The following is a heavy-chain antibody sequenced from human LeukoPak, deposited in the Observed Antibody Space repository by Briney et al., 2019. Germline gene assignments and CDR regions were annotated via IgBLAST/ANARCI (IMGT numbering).Heavy chain of an antibody. CDR2: INPSGGST. J-gene: IGHJ4*02. D-gene: IGHD3-3*01. Sequence: ASVKDSCKASGYTFTSYYMHWMRQAPGQGLEWMGIINPSGGSTSYAQKFQGRATMTRDTSTSTVYMELSSLRSEDTAVYYCARGGTLITIFGVVINRPTTFDYWGQGTLVTVSS. V-gene: IGHV1-46*01. CDR1: GYTFTSYY. CDR3: ARGGTLITIFGVVINRPTTFDY.